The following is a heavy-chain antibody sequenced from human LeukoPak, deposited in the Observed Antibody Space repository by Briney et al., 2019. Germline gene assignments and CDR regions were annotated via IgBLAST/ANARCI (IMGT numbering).Heavy chain of an antibody. V-gene: IGHV1-18*01. CDR2: ISAYNSNT. J-gene: IGHJ4*02. CDR1: GYTFTSYG. Sequence: ASVKVSCKASGYTFTSYGISWVRQAPGQGLEWMGWISAYNSNTNYAQKLQGRVTMTTDTSTSTAYMELRSLRSDDTAVYYCARDYHIVLMVYAIRRFDYWGQGTLVTVSS. D-gene: IGHD2-8*01. CDR3: ARDYHIVLMVYAIRRFDY.